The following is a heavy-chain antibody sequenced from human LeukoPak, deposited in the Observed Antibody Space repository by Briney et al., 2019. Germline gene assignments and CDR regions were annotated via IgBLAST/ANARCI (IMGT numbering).Heavy chain of an antibody. D-gene: IGHD1-14*01. V-gene: IGHV4-34*01. CDR2: INHSGST. CDR1: GGSFSGYY. CDR3: ATQQGGNPAY. J-gene: IGHJ4*02. Sequence: SEALSLTCAVYGGSFSGYYWSWIRQPPGKGLEWIGEINHSGSTNYNPSLKSRVTISVDTSKNQFSLKLSSVTAADTAVYYCATQQGGNPAYWGQGTLVTVSS.